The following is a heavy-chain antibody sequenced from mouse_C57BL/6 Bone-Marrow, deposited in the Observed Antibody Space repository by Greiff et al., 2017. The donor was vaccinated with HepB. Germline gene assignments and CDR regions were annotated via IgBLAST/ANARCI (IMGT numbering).Heavy chain of an antibody. CDR2: IHPNSGST. V-gene: IGHV1-64*01. Sequence: QVQLQQPGAELVKPGASVKLSCKASGYTFTSYWMHWVKQRPGQGLEWIGMIHPNSGSTNYNEKFKSKATLTVDKSSSTAYMQLSSLTSEDSAVYYCARDGSSYVNYAMDYWGQGTSVTVSS. J-gene: IGHJ4*01. CDR1: GYTFTSYW. D-gene: IGHD1-1*01. CDR3: ARDGSSYVNYAMDY.